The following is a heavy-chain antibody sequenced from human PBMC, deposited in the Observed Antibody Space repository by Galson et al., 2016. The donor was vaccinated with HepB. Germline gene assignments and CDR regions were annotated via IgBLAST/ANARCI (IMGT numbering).Heavy chain of an antibody. Sequence: ETLSLTCAVSGGSFSGYYWSWIRQPPGKGLEWLGEIKHSGSTNYNPSLRSRVAISADTSKNQFSLKLSSVTAADTAIYYCARGRDHDYFWGSLGYYFDYWGQGTLVTVSS. CDR2: IKHSGST. CDR3: ARGRDHDYFWGSLGYYFDY. V-gene: IGHV4-34*01. J-gene: IGHJ4*02. D-gene: IGHD3-16*01. CDR1: GGSFSGYY.